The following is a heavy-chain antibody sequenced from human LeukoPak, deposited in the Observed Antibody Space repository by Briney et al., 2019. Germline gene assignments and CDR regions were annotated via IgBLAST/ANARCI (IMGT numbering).Heavy chain of an antibody. CDR1: GGTFSSYA. V-gene: IGHV1-69*13. CDR3: ARGYSSSSEFDY. CDR2: IIPIFGTA. J-gene: IGHJ4*02. Sequence: EASVKVSCKASGGTFSSYAISWVRQAPGQGLEWMGGIIPIFGTANYAQKFQGRVTITADESTSIAYMELSSLRSEDTAVYYCARGYSSSSEFDYWGQGTLVTVSS. D-gene: IGHD6-13*01.